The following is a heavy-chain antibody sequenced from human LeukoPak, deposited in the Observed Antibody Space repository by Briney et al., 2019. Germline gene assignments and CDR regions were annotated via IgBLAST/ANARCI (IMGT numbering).Heavy chain of an antibody. CDR2: IKQDGSER. J-gene: IGHJ4*02. CDR1: GLIFRSYW. Sequence: PGGSLRLSCVGSGLIFRSYWVTWVRQSPRRGLEWVANIKQDGSERFYVDSVKGRFTISRDNGKDSLYLQMNSLRAEDTAVYYCARWEGSYNFDYWGQGTLVTVSS. V-gene: IGHV3-7*01. D-gene: IGHD1-26*01. CDR3: ARWEGSYNFDY.